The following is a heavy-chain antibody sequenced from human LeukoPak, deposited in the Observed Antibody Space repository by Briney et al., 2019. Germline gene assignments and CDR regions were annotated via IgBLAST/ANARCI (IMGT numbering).Heavy chain of an antibody. V-gene: IGHV3-66*01. Sequence: SGGSPRLSCAASGFTVSSNYMSWVRQAPGKGLEWVSVIYSGGSTYYADSVKGRFTISRDNSKNTLYLQMNSLRAEDTAVYYCAREYYYDSSGYYVYWGQGTLVTVSS. CDR3: AREYYYDSSGYYVY. CDR2: IYSGGST. J-gene: IGHJ4*02. CDR1: GFTVSSNY. D-gene: IGHD3-22*01.